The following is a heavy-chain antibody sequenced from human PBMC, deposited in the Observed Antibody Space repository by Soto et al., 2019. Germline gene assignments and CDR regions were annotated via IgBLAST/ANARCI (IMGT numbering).Heavy chain of an antibody. CDR2: TSSCGST. CDR3: ARRYCSSTSCYGAANPKYYYYYYYMDV. V-gene: IGHV4-4*02. D-gene: IGHD2-2*01. Sequence: SVNLRRPCAPAPGSIRSSYQHHLGRPPPRQGPGRAGGTSSCGSTNYRPSLKSRVTISVDKSKNQFSLKLSSVTAADTAVYYCARRYCSSTSCYGAANPKYYYYYYYMDVWGKGTTVTVSS. J-gene: IGHJ6*03. CDR1: PGSIRSSYQ.